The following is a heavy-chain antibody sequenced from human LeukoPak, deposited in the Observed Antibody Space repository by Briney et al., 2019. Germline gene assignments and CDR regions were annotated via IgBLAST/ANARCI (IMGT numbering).Heavy chain of an antibody. J-gene: IGHJ5*02. V-gene: IGHV4-61*02. CDR2: IYTSGST. CDR1: GGPISSGSYY. D-gene: IGHD2-2*02. CDR3: ARDPRHIVVVPAAIGWFDP. Sequence: SETLSLTCTVSGGPISSGSYYWSWIRQPAGKGLEWIGRIYTSGSTNYNPSLKSRVTISVDTSKNQFSLKLSSVTAADTAVYYCARDPRHIVVVPAAIGWFDPWGQGTLVTVSS.